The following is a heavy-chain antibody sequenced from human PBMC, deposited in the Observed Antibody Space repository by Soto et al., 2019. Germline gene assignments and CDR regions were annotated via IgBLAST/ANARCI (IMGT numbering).Heavy chain of an antibody. V-gene: IGHV1-46*02. D-gene: IGHD4-17*01. CDR3: ARVALGYDYADV. CDR1: GYTFNAFY. Sequence: ASVKVSCKAFGYTFNAFYMHWVRQAPGQGLEWMGVINPSGDGTSYAQKFQGRVTMTRDTSTSTVYMELSSLRSGDTAVYYCARVALGYDYADVWGQGTTVTVSS. J-gene: IGHJ6*02. CDR2: INPSGDGT.